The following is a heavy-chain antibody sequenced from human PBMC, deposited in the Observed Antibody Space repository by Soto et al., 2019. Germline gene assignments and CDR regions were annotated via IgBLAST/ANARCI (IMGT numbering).Heavy chain of an antibody. V-gene: IGHV1-69*13. CDR3: ASPRARVVESYYYYGMDV. J-gene: IGHJ6*02. CDR2: IIPIFGTA. D-gene: IGHD3-22*01. CDR1: GGTFSSCA. Sequence: GASVKVSCKASGGTFSSCAISWVRQAPGQGLEWMGGIIPIFGTANYAQKFQGRVTITADESTSTAYMELSSLRSEDTAVYYCASPRARVVESYYYYGMDVWGQGTTVTVSS.